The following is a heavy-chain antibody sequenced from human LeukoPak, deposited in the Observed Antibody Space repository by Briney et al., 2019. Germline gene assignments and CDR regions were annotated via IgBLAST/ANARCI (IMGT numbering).Heavy chain of an antibody. J-gene: IGHJ4*02. V-gene: IGHV3-74*01. Sequence: GGSLRLSCAASGFTFSSYWMHWVRQAPGKGLVWVSHINSDGSSTSYADSVKGRFTISRDNAKNTLYLQMNSLRAEDTAVHYCARDLGRGSYSLYYFDYWGQGTLVTVSS. D-gene: IGHD3-16*01. CDR3: ARDLGRGSYSLYYFDY. CDR1: GFTFSSYW. CDR2: INSDGSST.